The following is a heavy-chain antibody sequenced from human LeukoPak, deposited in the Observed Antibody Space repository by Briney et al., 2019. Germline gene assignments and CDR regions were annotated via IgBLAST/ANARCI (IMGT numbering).Heavy chain of an antibody. CDR2: VNNDGSST. V-gene: IGHV3-74*01. D-gene: IGHD1-14*01. CDR3: ATGQGHGMDV. CDR1: GFTFSSYW. Sequence: AGGSLRLTCAASGFTFSSYWMHWVRHAPGKGLVWVSRVNNDGSSTSYADSVKGRFTISRDNAKNTLYLQVNSLRAEDTAVYYCATGQGHGMDVWGQGPTVTVS. J-gene: IGHJ6*02.